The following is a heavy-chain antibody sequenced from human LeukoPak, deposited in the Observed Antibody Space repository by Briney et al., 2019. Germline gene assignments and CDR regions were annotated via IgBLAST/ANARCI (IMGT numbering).Heavy chain of an antibody. Sequence: GGSLTLSCAASGFTFSSYWMHRVRQAPGKGLVWVSRINSDGSSTSYADSVKGRFTISRDNAKNTLYLQMNSLRAEDTAVYYCARDIRWFGTFDYWGQGTLVTVSS. CDR3: ARDIRWFGTFDY. CDR2: INSDGSST. J-gene: IGHJ4*02. CDR1: GFTFSSYW. V-gene: IGHV3-74*01. D-gene: IGHD3-10*01.